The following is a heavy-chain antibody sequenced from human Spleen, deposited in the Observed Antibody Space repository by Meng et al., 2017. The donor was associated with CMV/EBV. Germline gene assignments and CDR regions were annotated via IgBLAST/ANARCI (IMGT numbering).Heavy chain of an antibody. CDR3: ARDVDRGSYGSGFDY. D-gene: IGHD3-10*01. Sequence: GESLKISCAASGFTFSDYYMNWIRQAPGKGLEWVSYISSSGSTISYADSVKGRFTISRDKAKSSLYLQMNSLRAEDTAVYYCARDVDRGSYGSGFDYWGQGTLVTVSS. V-gene: IGHV3-11*04. J-gene: IGHJ4*02. CDR2: ISSSGSTI. CDR1: GFTFSDYY.